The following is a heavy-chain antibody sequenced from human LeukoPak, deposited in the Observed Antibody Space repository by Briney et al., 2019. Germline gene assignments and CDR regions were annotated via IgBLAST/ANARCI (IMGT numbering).Heavy chain of an antibody. V-gene: IGHV1-69*02. CDR2: IMPIYGIA. D-gene: IGHD3-16*01. CDR1: GGTFVSKS. J-gene: IGHJ6*02. Sequence: ASVKVSSKASGGTFVSKSISWVRQAPGQGLEGMGKIMPIYGIANYAQQFRGRVTITADKFTSTAYMEVSSLRSEDTAVYYCARAEEGDDDDTGSWRNYYFNGMDVWGQGTTVTVSS. CDR3: ARAEEGDDDDTGSWRNYYFNGMDV.